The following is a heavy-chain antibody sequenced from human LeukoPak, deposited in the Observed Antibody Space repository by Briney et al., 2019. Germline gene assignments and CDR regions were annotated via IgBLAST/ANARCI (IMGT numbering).Heavy chain of an antibody. V-gene: IGHV3-21*01. CDR1: EFTFSSYN. CDR2: INPGSSYI. J-gene: IGHJ4*02. Sequence: GGSLRLSCVASEFTFSSYNMNWVGQAPGKGLGWLSSINPGSSYINYADSVKGRFTISRDNAKNSVYLQMSSLRAEDTAVYYCARDKDRTSAGRCYLPDDWGQGTLVTVSS. D-gene: IGHD2-15*01. CDR3: ARDKDRTSAGRCYLPDD.